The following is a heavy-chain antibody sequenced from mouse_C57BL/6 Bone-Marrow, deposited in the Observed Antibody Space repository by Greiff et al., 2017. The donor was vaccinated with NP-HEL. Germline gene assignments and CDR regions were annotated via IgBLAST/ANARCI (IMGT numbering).Heavy chain of an antibody. J-gene: IGHJ3*01. CDR1: GFTFSSYA. CDR2: ISDGGSYT. V-gene: IGHV5-4*01. CDR3: ARDEKFAY. Sequence: EVKVEESGGGLVKPGGSLKLSCAASGFTFSSYAMSWVRQTPEKRLEWVATISDGGSYTYYPENVKGRFTIARDKAKNNLYLQMSHLKSEDTAMYYCARDEKFAYWGQGTLVTVSA.